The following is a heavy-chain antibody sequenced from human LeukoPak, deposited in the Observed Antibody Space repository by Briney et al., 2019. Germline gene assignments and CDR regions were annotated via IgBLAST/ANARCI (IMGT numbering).Heavy chain of an antibody. J-gene: IGHJ6*03. CDR1: SGSISGYY. CDR2: IYTSGST. Sequence: SETLSLTCTVSSGSISGYYWSWIRQPAGKGLEWIGRIYTSGSTNYNPSLKSRVTMSVDTSKNQFSLKLSSVTAADTAVYYCAREVVFGVVSSDYYYYYMDVWGKGTTVTVSS. D-gene: IGHD3-3*01. CDR3: AREVVFGVVSSDYYYYYMDV. V-gene: IGHV4-4*07.